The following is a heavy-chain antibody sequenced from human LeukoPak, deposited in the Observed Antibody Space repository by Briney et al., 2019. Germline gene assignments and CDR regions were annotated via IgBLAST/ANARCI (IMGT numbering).Heavy chain of an antibody. Sequence: ASVKVSCKASGYTFTSYYMHWVRQAPGQGLEWMGIINPSGGSTSYAQKFQGRVTLTRDSSTSTVYMELSSLRSEDTAVYYCASPWTTVTTYGMDVWGQGTTVTVSS. D-gene: IGHD4-17*01. CDR2: INPSGGST. J-gene: IGHJ6*02. CDR1: GYTFTSYY. CDR3: ASPWTTVTTYGMDV. V-gene: IGHV1-46*01.